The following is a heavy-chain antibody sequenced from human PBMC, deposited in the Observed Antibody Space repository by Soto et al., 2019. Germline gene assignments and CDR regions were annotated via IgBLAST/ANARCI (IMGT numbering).Heavy chain of an antibody. CDR3: AREGYYSGSGTYSPPRYYGMDV. Sequence: QVQLVQSGAEVRKPGASVKVSCKASGYTFSNFGLSWVRQAPGQGLEWMGWISDYNGNTHYAQKFQGRLIMTTDTYTRTAYVELRSLTSDNPAVYFCAREGYYSGSGTYSPPRYYGMDVWGPGTTVTVSS. J-gene: IGHJ6*02. CDR2: ISDYNGNT. CDR1: GYTFSNFG. D-gene: IGHD3-10*01. V-gene: IGHV1-18*01.